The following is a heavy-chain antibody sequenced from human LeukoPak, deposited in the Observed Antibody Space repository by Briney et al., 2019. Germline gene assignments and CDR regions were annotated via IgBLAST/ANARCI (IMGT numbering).Heavy chain of an antibody. Sequence: ASVKVSCKASGYTLTGFYIHWVRQVPGQGLEWMGWINPRSGATNYAQTFQDRVTMTRDTSISTAYMQLSWLGFDDTAIYYCARRSVIVVITPTDDAFDIWGQGTMVTVS. CDR1: GYTLTGFY. CDR2: INPRSGAT. V-gene: IGHV1-2*02. D-gene: IGHD3-22*01. CDR3: ARRSVIVVITPTDDAFDI. J-gene: IGHJ3*02.